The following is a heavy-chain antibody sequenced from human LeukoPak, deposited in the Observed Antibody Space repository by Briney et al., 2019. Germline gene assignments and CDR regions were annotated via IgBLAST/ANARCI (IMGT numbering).Heavy chain of an antibody. J-gene: IGHJ4*02. Sequence: ASMTVSFTASGYTFTGYYIHWVRQAPGQGLEWMGWINPNNGDTNFDPKFQGRLTLSRDTSTSTAYMELGRLRSDDTAVYYCARIKWSAANDWGQGTLVTVSS. CDR1: GYTFTGYY. CDR3: ARIKWSAAND. D-gene: IGHD6-13*01. V-gene: IGHV1-2*02. CDR2: INPNNGDT.